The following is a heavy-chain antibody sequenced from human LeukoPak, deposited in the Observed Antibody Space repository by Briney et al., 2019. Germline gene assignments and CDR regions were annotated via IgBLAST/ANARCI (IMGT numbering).Heavy chain of an antibody. V-gene: IGHV3-53*01. CDR1: GFTVSSNY. Sequence: GGSLRLSGAASGFTVSSNYMSWVRQAPGTGLEWVSVIYSGGSTYYADSVKGRFTISRDNSKNTLYLQMNSLRAEDTAVYYCARGGWLQSWDYWGQGTLVTVSS. CDR3: ARGGWLQSWDY. D-gene: IGHD5-24*01. CDR2: IYSGGST. J-gene: IGHJ4*02.